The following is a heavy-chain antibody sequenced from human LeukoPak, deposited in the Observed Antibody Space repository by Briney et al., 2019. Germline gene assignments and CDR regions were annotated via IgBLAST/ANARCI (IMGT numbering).Heavy chain of an antibody. V-gene: IGHV1-69*13. CDR2: IIPIFGTA. Sequence: SVKVSCKASGCTFSSYAISWVRQAPGQGLEWMGGIIPIFGTANYAQMFQGRVTITADESTSTAYMELSSLRSEDTAVYYCARVHPEYYYGSGSYYAGMDVWGQGTTVTVSS. CDR1: GCTFSSYA. CDR3: ARVHPEYYYGSGSYYAGMDV. D-gene: IGHD3-10*01. J-gene: IGHJ6*02.